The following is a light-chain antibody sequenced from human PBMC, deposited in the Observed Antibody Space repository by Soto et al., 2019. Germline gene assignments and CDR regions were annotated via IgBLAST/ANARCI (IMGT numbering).Light chain of an antibody. CDR1: QGISSY. CDR2: AAS. J-gene: IGKJ1*01. Sequence: IQLTQYPSSLSASVGDRVTITCRASQGISSYLAWYQQKPGKAPELLIYAASTLQSGVPSRFSGSGSGTDFTLTISCLQSEDFATYYCQQYNSYSYGQGTKVDIK. V-gene: IGKV1-9*01. CDR3: QQYNSYS.